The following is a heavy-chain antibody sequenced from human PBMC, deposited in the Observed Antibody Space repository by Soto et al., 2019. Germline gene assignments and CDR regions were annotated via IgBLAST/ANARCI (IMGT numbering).Heavy chain of an antibody. D-gene: IGHD4-17*01. CDR1: GRSITGYY. Sequence: QVQLRESGPGLVRPSETLSLTCTVSGRSITGYYWSWIRQPPGKGLEWIGYIYDSGTTTYNAALKSRVTMSADTSKNQFYLNLRSVPAADTAVYYCARRDYGEEGYFFDFWGQGLLVTVSS. J-gene: IGHJ4*02. V-gene: IGHV4-59*08. CDR2: IYDSGTT. CDR3: ARRDYGEEGYFFDF.